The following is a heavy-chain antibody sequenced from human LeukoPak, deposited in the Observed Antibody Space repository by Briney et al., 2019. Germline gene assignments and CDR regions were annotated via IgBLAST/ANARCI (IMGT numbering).Heavy chain of an antibody. CDR1: GGSISSSSYY. CDR3: ARQGYCSGGSCYYYMDV. CDR2: IYYSGST. J-gene: IGHJ6*03. V-gene: IGHV4-39*01. D-gene: IGHD2-15*01. Sequence: PSETLSLTCTVSGGSISSSSYYWGWIRQPPGKGLEWIGSIYYSGSTYYNPSLKSRVTISVDTSKNQFSLKLSSVTAADTAVYNCARQGYCSGGSCYYYMDVWGKGTTVTVSS.